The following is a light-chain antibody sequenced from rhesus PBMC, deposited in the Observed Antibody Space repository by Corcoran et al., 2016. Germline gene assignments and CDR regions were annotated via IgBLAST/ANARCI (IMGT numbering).Light chain of an antibody. CDR3: QHNYGTPYS. CDR1: ENVNNY. Sequence: DIQMTQSPSSLSASVGDRVTITCRTSENVNNYLNWYQQKPGKATKPLISKASTLQSGVPSRFSGSGSGTDYTFTISSLQSEDVATYYCQHNYGTPYSFGQGTKVEI. J-gene: IGKJ2*01. V-gene: IGKV1-74*01. CDR2: KAS.